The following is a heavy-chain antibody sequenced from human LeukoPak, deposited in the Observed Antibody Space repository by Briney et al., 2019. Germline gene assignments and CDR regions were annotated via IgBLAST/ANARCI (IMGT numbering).Heavy chain of an antibody. Sequence: SETLSLTCAVSGYSFSSGYYWGWIRQPPGKGLEWIGSIYHSGSTYYNPSLKSRVTISVDTSKNQFSLKLSSVTAADTAVYYCARGDQSSGWRDWIDPWGLGTLVTVSS. CDR2: IYHSGST. J-gene: IGHJ5*02. CDR3: ARGDQSSGWRDWIDP. CDR1: GYSFSSGYY. D-gene: IGHD6-25*01. V-gene: IGHV4-38-2*01.